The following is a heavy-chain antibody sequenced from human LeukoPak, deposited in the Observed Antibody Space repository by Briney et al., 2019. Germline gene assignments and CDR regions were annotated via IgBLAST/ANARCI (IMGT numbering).Heavy chain of an antibody. Sequence: PGASVKVSCKASGLTFTSYFMHWVRQAPGQGLEWMGIINPSGGSTSYAQKFQGRVTMTGDTSTSTVHMELNSLRSEDTAVYYCARVGGYGSLGDFDYWGQGTLVTVSS. D-gene: IGHD3-10*01. V-gene: IGHV1-46*01. J-gene: IGHJ4*02. CDR1: GLTFTSYF. CDR2: INPSGGST. CDR3: ARVGGYGSLGDFDY.